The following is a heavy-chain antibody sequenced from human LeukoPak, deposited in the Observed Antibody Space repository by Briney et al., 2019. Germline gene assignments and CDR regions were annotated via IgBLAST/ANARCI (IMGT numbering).Heavy chain of an antibody. D-gene: IGHD3-10*01. V-gene: IGHV1-2*02. CDR1: GYTFTGYY. Sequence: GASVKLSCKASGYTFTGYYMHWLRQAPGQGLEWMGWINPNSGGTKYAQKYQARIPMTRGTSISTAYMELRSLRSDDTAVYYCARGPNVLLWFGDLFDLDYGGQGTLVTVSS. CDR2: INPNSGGT. J-gene: IGHJ4*02. CDR3: ARGPNVLLWFGDLFDLDY.